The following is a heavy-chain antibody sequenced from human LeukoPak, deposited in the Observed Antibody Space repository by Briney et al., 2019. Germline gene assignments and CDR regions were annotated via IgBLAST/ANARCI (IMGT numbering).Heavy chain of an antibody. J-gene: IGHJ4*02. Sequence: SETLSLTCSVSGGSISSGTYYWSWIRQPAGKGLEWIGHIYTSGTTKYNPSLKSRFTISVDTSKNQFSLKLSSVTAADTAVYYCARGHYSSSPYYWGQGTLVTVSS. CDR2: IYTSGTT. D-gene: IGHD6-13*01. CDR1: GGSISSGTYY. V-gene: IGHV4-61*09. CDR3: ARGHYSSSPYY.